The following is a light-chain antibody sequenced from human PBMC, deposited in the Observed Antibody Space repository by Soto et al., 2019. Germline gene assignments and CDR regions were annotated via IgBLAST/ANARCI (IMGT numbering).Light chain of an antibody. Sequence: DIVMTQSADSLAVSLGERANINCKSSQSVLYSSNNENYLAWYQQKPGQPPKLLIYWASTRESGVPDRFSGSGSGTDFTLTISSLQAEDVAVYYCQQYYSTPFTFGPGTNVDIK. J-gene: IGKJ3*01. CDR2: WAS. CDR3: QQYYSTPFT. CDR1: QSVLYSSNNENY. V-gene: IGKV4-1*01.